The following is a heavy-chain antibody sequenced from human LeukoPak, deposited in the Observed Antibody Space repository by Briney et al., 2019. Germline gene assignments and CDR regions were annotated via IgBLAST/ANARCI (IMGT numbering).Heavy chain of an antibody. CDR3: ARDRRIAVAVTTDLDY. Sequence: GASVSVSSTASGYTFTTYYMHWVRQSPGQGLEWMGIINPSGGSTSYTQKFQGRVTMTNDMSTSTVYMELSSLRSEDTAVYCCARDRRIAVAVTTDLDYWGQGTLVTVSS. CDR1: GYTFTTYY. CDR2: INPSGGST. V-gene: IGHV1-46*01. J-gene: IGHJ4*02. D-gene: IGHD6-19*01.